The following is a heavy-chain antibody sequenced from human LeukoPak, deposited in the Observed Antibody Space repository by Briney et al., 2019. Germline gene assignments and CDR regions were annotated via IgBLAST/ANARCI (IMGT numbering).Heavy chain of an antibody. V-gene: IGHV3-53*01. CDR3: ARDFGRGTSPSSLEYDGMDV. D-gene: IGHD3-3*01. J-gene: IGHJ6*02. CDR1: GLTVSRNY. Sequence: GDSLALLCPASGLTVSRNYSMWVGQAAGNGLEWVSVNYSGGSTYYADSVKGQFTISRDNSKNTLYLQMNSLRVEDTAVYYCARDFGRGTSPSSLEYDGMDVWGQGTTVTVSS. CDR2: NYSGGST.